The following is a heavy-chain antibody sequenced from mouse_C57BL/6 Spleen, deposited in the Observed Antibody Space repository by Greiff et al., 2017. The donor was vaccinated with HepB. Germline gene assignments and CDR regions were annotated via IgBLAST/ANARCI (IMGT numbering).Heavy chain of an antibody. D-gene: IGHD4-1*02. V-gene: IGHV6-3*01. Sequence: EVKLMESGGGLVQPGGSMKLSCVASGFTFSNYWMNWVRQSPEKGLEWVAQIRLKSDNYATHYAESVKGRFTISRDDSKSRVYLQMNNLRAEDTGIYYCTTTGTRAMDYWGQGTSVTVSS. CDR1: GFTFSNYW. J-gene: IGHJ4*01. CDR3: TTTGTRAMDY. CDR2: IRLKSDNYAT.